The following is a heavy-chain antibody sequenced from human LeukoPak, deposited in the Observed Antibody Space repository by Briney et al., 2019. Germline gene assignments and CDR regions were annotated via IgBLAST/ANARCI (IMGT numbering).Heavy chain of an antibody. J-gene: IGHJ4*02. D-gene: IGHD3-22*01. Sequence: GGSLRLSCAASGFTFSSYGMSWVRQAPGKGLEWVSAISGSGGSTYYADSVKGRFTISRDNSKNTLYLQMNSLRAEDTAVYYCAKRNPYYYDSSGYYSYYFDYWGQGTLVTVSS. CDR2: ISGSGGST. CDR1: GFTFSSYG. V-gene: IGHV3-23*01. CDR3: AKRNPYYYDSSGYYSYYFDY.